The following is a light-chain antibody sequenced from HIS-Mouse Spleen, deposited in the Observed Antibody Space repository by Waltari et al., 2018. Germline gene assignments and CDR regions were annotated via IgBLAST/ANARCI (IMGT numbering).Light chain of an antibody. Sequence: SYELPPPPSVSVPPEQTARITSAGAASPKNYAYWYQQKSGQAPVLVIYEDSKRPSGIPERFSGSSSGTMATLTISGAQVEDEADYYCYSTDSSGNHVVFGGGTKLTVL. V-gene: IGLV3-10*01. CDR3: YSTDSSGNHVV. J-gene: IGLJ2*01. CDR1: ASPKNY. CDR2: EDS.